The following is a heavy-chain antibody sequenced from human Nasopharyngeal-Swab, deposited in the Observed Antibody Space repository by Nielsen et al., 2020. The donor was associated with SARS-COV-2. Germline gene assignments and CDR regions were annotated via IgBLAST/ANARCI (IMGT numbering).Heavy chain of an antibody. D-gene: IGHD3-3*01. CDR2: IGTEGDT. CDR1: GFTFSSYD. CDR3: ARARGINLGLGVVGDMDV. Sequence: GESLKISCAASGFTFSSYDMHWVRQVTVKGLEWVSSIGTEGDTHYPDSVKGRFTISRENAKGSLYLQMNIVRAEDTGVYYCARARGINLGLGVVGDMDVWDKGTTVTVSS. V-gene: IGHV3-13*01. J-gene: IGHJ6*03.